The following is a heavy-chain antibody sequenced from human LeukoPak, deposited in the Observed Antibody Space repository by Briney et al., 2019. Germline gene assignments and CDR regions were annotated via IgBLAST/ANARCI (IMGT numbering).Heavy chain of an antibody. CDR1: GFSFSDST. Sequence: GESLKISCAASGFSFSDSTIHWVRQASGKGLEWVGRIRSKTNSYATAYAASVKGRSTVSRDDSKKTAYLQMNSLRTEDTAVYYCTGGYLYPGNYWGQGTLVTVSS. CDR2: IRSKTNSYAT. CDR3: TGGYLYPGNY. J-gene: IGHJ4*02. V-gene: IGHV3-73*01. D-gene: IGHD2-15*01.